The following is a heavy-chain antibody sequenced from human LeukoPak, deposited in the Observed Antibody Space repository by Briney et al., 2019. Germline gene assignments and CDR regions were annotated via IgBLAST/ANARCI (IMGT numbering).Heavy chain of an antibody. J-gene: IGHJ3*01. CDR3: GRNSSGDAFDV. V-gene: IGHV1-18*01. D-gene: IGHD6-19*01. CDR1: GHTFISYD. CDR2: ISSYTGNT. Sequence: GASVKVSCKASGHTFISYDISWVRQAPGQGLEWMGWISSYTGNTNYAQKLQGRVAMTTDTSTSTAYMELRSLRSDDTAVYYCGRNSSGDAFDVWGQGTMVTVSS.